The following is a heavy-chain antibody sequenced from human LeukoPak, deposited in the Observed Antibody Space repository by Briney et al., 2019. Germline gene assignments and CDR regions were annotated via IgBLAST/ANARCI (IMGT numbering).Heavy chain of an antibody. Sequence: SETLSLTCTVSGGSISSYYWSWIRQPPGKGLEWIGYIHYSGGITYYNPSLKSRVTISVDTSKNQFSLSLSSVTAADTAVYYCARQRLSSSWYPQLYDYWGQGTLVTVSS. CDR1: GGSISSYY. CDR2: IHYSGGIT. D-gene: IGHD6-13*01. CDR3: ARQRLSSSWYPQLYDY. V-gene: IGHV4-59*08. J-gene: IGHJ4*02.